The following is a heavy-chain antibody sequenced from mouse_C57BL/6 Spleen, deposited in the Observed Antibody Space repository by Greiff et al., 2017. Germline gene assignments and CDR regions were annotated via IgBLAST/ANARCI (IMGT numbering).Heavy chain of an antibody. J-gene: IGHJ4*01. D-gene: IGHD2-5*01. V-gene: IGHV5-6*01. CDR2: ISRGGSYT. CDR1: GFTFTSYG. CDR3: ARDSNYVGYAMDY. Sequence: DVHLVQSGGDLVKPGGSLKLSCAASGFTFTSYGMSWVRQTPDKRLEWVATISRGGSYTYYPDSVKGRFTIARDNAKTTLYLHMSSLKSEDTAMYYCARDSNYVGYAMDYWGQGTSVTVSS.